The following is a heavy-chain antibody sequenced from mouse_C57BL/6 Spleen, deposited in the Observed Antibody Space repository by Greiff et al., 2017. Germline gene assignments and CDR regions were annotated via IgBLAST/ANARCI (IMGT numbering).Heavy chain of an antibody. CDR3: ARGDYGSSLDD. V-gene: IGHV1-50*01. Sequence: VQLQQPGAELVKPGASVKLSCKASGYTFTSYWMQWVKQRPGQGLEWIGEIDPSDSYTNYNQKFKGKATLTVDTSSSTAYMQLSSLTSEDSAVYYCARGDYGSSLDDWGQGTTLTVSS. J-gene: IGHJ2*01. CDR1: GYTFTSYW. CDR2: IDPSDSYT. D-gene: IGHD1-1*01.